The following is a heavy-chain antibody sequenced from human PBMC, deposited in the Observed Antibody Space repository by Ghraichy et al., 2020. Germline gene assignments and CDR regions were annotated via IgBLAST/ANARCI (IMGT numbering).Heavy chain of an antibody. J-gene: IGHJ4*02. Sequence: SQTLSLTCTVSSGSISSDGYNWNWIRRLPGKGLEWIGFIYHSGTTYCSPSLKSRGIISIDTSKNQVSLKLSSVTAADTAIYYCARSLRFDYYFDYWGQGILVTVSS. CDR2: IYHSGTT. D-gene: IGHD3-9*01. CDR3: ARSLRFDYYFDY. V-gene: IGHV4-31*02. CDR1: SGSISSDGYN.